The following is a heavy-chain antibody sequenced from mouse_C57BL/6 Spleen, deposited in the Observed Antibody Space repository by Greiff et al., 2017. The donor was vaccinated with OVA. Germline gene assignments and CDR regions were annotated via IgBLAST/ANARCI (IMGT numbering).Heavy chain of an antibody. J-gene: IGHJ2*01. Sequence: QVQLQQPGAELVKPGASVKLSCKASGYTFTSYWMHWVKQRPGQGLEWIGMIHPNSGSTNYNEKFKSKATLTVDKSSSTAYMQLSSLTSEDSAVYYCARSLNYDGSSYFDYWGQGTTLTVSS. D-gene: IGHD1-1*01. CDR3: ARSLNYDGSSYFDY. CDR2: IHPNSGST. V-gene: IGHV1-64*01. CDR1: GYTFTSYW.